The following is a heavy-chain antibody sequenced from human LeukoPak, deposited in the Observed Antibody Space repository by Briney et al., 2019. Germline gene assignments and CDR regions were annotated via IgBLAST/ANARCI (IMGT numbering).Heavy chain of an antibody. CDR1: GGSINRYY. CDR2: IYYSGST. D-gene: IGHD2-15*01. Sequence: SETLSLTCTVSGGSINRYYWSWIRQPPGKGLEWIGYIYYSGSTNYNPSLKSLVTISVDTSNNKFSLKLTSLTAADTAVYYCVRHLSAGRPAFDIWGQGTMVTVSS. CDR3: VRHLSAGRPAFDI. V-gene: IGHV4-59*08. J-gene: IGHJ3*02.